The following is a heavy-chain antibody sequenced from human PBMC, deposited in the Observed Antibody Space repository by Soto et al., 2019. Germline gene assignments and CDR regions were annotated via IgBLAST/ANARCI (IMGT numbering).Heavy chain of an antibody. CDR3: ARDLYVWGSYRPKGSFDY. CDR2: ISAYNGNT. J-gene: IGHJ4*02. Sequence: ASVKLACKASGYTFTSYRISWVRQAHGQGLEWMGWISAYNGNTNYAQKLQGRVTMTTDTSTSTAYMELRSLRSDDTAVYYCARDLYVWGSYRPKGSFDYWGQVTLVTVSS. V-gene: IGHV1-18*01. CDR1: GYTFTSYR. D-gene: IGHD3-16*02.